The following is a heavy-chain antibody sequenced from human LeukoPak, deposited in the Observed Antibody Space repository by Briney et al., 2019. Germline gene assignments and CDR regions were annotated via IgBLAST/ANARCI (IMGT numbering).Heavy chain of an antibody. CDR1: GYTFTCYY. CDR2: INPNSGGT. CDR3: ARTGIAARLYYYYYGMDV. J-gene: IGHJ6*02. D-gene: IGHD6-6*01. Sequence: GASVKVSCKASGYTFTCYYMHWGRQAPGQGLEWMGWINPNSGGTNYAQKFQGRVTMTRDTSISTAYMELSRLRSDDTAVYYCARTGIAARLYYYYYGMDVWGQGTTVTVSS. V-gene: IGHV1-2*02.